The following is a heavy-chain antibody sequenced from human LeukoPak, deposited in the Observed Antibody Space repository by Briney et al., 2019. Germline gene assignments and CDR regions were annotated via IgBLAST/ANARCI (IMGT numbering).Heavy chain of an antibody. CDR3: ARGVDYYDSSGTIDY. V-gene: IGHV3-33*08. CDR2: VWYDGSKT. J-gene: IGHJ4*02. CDR1: GFTFSSYW. D-gene: IGHD3-22*01. Sequence: GGSLRLSCAGSGFTFSSYWMSWVRQAPGKGLEWVAVVWYDGSKTYSADSVKGRITISRDDSKNTLYLQMNSLRAEDTAVYYCARGVDYYDSSGTIDYWGQGTLVTVSS.